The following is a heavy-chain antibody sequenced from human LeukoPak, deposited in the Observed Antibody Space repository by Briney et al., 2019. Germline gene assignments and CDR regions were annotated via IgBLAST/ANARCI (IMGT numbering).Heavy chain of an antibody. D-gene: IGHD6-13*01. V-gene: IGHV3-23*01. CDR1: GFTFSSYA. J-gene: IGHJ5*02. CDR2: ISGSGGST. CDR3: AKAFSAAGSFDWFDP. Sequence: EGSLRLSCAASGFTFSSYAMSWVRQAPGKGLEWVSAISGSGGSTYYADSVKGRFTISRDNSKNTLYLQMNSLRAEDTAVYYCAKAFSAAGSFDWFDPWGQGTLVTVSS.